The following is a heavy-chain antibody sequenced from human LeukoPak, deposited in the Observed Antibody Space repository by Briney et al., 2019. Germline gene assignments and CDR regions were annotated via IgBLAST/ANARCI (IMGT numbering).Heavy chain of an antibody. CDR2: IYYSGST. J-gene: IGHJ4*02. CDR3: ARHGYCSGGSCYWDY. V-gene: IGHV4-39*01. CDR1: GGSISSSGYY. Sequence: SETLSLTCTVSGGSISSSGYYWGWIRQPPGKGLEWIGNIYYSGSTYYNPSLKSRVSISVDTSKNQFSLNLSFVTAADTAVYYCARHGYCSGGSCYWDYWGQGTLVTVSS. D-gene: IGHD2-15*01.